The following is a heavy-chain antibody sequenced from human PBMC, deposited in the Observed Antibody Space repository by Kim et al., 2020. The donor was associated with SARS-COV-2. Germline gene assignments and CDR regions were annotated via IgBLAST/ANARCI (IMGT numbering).Heavy chain of an antibody. CDR2: IYHSGST. J-gene: IGHJ5*02. CDR1: GGSISSSNW. V-gene: IGHV4-4*02. CDR3: ASGVVAAAGPNWFDP. D-gene: IGHD6-13*01. Sequence: SETLSLTCAVSGGSISSSNWWSWVRQPPGKGLEWIGEIYHSGSTNYNPSLKRRVTISVDKSKNQFSLKLSSVTAADTAVYYCASGVVAAAGPNWFDPWGQGTLVTVSS.